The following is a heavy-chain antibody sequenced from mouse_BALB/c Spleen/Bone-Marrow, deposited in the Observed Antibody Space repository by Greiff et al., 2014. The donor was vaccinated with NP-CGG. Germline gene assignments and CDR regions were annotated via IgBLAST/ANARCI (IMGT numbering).Heavy chain of an antibody. V-gene: IGHV1S56*01. J-gene: IGHJ4*01. CDR3: ARHKWATDY. Sequence: VQLQESGPELVKPGASVRISCKASGYTFTSYYIHWVKQRPGQGLEWIGWIYPGNVNTKYNEKFKVKATLTADKSSSTAYMQLSSLTSEDSAVYFCARHKWATDYWGQGTSVTVS. CDR2: IYPGNVNT. D-gene: IGHD1-3*01. CDR1: GYTFTSYY.